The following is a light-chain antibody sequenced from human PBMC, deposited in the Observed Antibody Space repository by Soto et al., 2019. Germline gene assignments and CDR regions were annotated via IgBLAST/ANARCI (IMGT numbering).Light chain of an antibody. V-gene: IGKV3-15*01. CDR1: QSVFSS. Sequence: EIVMTQSPATLSVSLGERVTLSCRASQSVFSSLAWYQQKPGQAPRLLIYGAATRPIGIPARFSGSGSGTEFTLTISSLQSEDFAVYYCQYYGSSPPTTFGQGTKLEIK. CDR3: QYYGSSPPTT. J-gene: IGKJ2*01. CDR2: GAA.